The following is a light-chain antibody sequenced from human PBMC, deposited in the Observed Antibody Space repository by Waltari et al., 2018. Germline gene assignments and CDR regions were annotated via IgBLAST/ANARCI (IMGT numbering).Light chain of an antibody. CDR1: EAINKW. V-gene: IGKV1-5*01. CDR2: DAS. J-gene: IGKJ1*01. Sequence: DTQLSQFPSTLAASVVDRVTTTCRAKEAINKWLRWYQQKPGKAPKVLIYDASTLQSGVPSRFSGSGSGTEFTLTIDSLQPDDFATYYCQQYNRFSPFGQGTNVEVK. CDR3: QQYNRFSP.